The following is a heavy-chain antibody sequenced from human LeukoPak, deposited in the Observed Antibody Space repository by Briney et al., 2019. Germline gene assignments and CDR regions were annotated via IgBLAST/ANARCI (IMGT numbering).Heavy chain of an antibody. V-gene: IGHV1-2*02. CDR1: GYTFIGYY. J-gene: IGHJ3*01. CDR2: INPNSGAT. CDR3: ARDLTSDAFDV. Sequence: ASVKVSFKASGYTFIGYYMHRMRQAPGQGLEWLGWINPNSGATNYPQTFQGRVTITRDTSISTAYMELSSLTSDDTAMYYCARDLTSDAFDVWGQGTMITVSS.